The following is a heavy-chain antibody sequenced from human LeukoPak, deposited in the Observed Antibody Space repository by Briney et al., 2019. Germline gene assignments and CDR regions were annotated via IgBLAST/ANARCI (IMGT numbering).Heavy chain of an antibody. CDR1: GGSITRNY. J-gene: IGHJ4*02. CDR3: ARGYSSSSDLIDY. D-gene: IGHD6-6*01. CDR2: IYYSETT. V-gene: IGHV4-59*13. Sequence: SETLSLTCTVSGGSITRNYWNWIRQPPGKGLEWIGNIYYSETTNYNPSLKSRVSISVDTSKNLLSLKLSSVTAADTAVYYCARGYSSSSDLIDYWGQGTLVTVSS.